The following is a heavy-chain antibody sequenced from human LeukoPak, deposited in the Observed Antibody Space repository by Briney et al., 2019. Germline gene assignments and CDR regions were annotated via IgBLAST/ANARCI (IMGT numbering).Heavy chain of an antibody. D-gene: IGHD3-22*01. J-gene: IGHJ5*02. CDR1: GFTFSSYA. V-gene: IGHV3-23*01. CDR3: AKDAYYYDSSAYP. CDR2: ISGSGGTT. Sequence: GGSLRLSCAASGFTFSSYAMSWVRQAPGKGLEWVSGISGSGGTTYYADSVKGRFTISRDNSTNTLYLQMNSLRAEDTAVYYCAKDAYYYDSSAYPWGQGTLVTVSS.